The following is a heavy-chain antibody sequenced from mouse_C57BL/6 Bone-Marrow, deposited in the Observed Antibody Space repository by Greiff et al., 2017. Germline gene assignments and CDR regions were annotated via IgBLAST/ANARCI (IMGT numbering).Heavy chain of an antibody. CDR3: ARHYYGSSLYYAMDY. J-gene: IGHJ4*01. V-gene: IGHV1-18*01. D-gene: IGHD1-1*01. Sequence: VQLQQSGPELVKPGASVKIPCKASGYTFTDYNMDWVKQSHGKSLEWIGDINPNNGGTIYNQKFKGKATLTVDKSSSTAYMELRSLTSEDTAVYYCARHYYGSSLYYAMDYWGQGTSVTVSS. CDR2: INPNNGGT. CDR1: GYTFTDYN.